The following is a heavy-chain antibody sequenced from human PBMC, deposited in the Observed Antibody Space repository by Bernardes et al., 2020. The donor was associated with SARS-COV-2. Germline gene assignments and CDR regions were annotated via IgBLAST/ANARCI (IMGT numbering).Heavy chain of an antibody. D-gene: IGHD6-19*01. CDR2: IYASDFET. Sequence: GESLKISCTGSGYTFRSYSIGWVRQMPGKGLEWIGIIYASDFETKYNPSFQGQVTISADKSLSTAYLQWSSLKASDTAIYYCARNKYSNGFEYWGQGTLVTVSS. CDR1: GYTFRSYS. CDR3: ARNKYSNGFEY. J-gene: IGHJ4*02. V-gene: IGHV5-51*01.